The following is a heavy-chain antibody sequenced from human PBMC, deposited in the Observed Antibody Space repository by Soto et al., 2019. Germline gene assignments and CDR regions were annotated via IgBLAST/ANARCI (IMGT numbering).Heavy chain of an antibody. CDR3: ARAFYGDYDAYYYVMDV. Sequence: SETLSLTCAVSDYSISSGFYWGWIRQPPGKGLEWIGNIYHSGSTYHNPSLKSRVTISVETSKNQFSLKLRSVTAADTAVYYCARAFYGDYDAYYYVMDVWGQGTAVTVSS. D-gene: IGHD4-17*01. CDR2: IYHSGST. V-gene: IGHV4-38-2*01. CDR1: DYSISSGFY. J-gene: IGHJ6*02.